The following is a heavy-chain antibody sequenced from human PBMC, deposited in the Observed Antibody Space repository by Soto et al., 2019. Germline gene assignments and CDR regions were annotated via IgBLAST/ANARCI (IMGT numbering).Heavy chain of an antibody. CDR2: ISYDGSNK. CDR3: AKDDRWLQESGYFDY. Sequence: QVQLVESGGGVVQPGRSLRLSCAASGFTFSSYGMHWVRQAPGKGLEWVAVISYDGSNKYYADSVKGRFTIFRDNSKNTLYLQMNSLRAEDTAVYYCAKDDRWLQESGYFDYWGQGTLVTVSS. D-gene: IGHD5-12*01. J-gene: IGHJ4*02. CDR1: GFTFSSYG. V-gene: IGHV3-30*18.